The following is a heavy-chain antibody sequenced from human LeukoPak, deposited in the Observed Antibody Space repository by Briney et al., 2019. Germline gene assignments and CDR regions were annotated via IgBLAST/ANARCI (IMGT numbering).Heavy chain of an antibody. CDR2: IFYGGTT. CDR3: ARVGGVPLGAFDI. J-gene: IGHJ3*02. D-gene: IGHD3-16*01. Sequence: SETLSLTCTVSGGFVSSYYWSWIRQPPGKGLECIGYIFYGGTTSYNPSLKSRLTLSVDTSKNQFSLKLKSVTAADTAVYYCARVGGVPLGAFDIWAQGTMVTVSS. CDR1: GGFVSSYY. V-gene: IGHV4-59*02.